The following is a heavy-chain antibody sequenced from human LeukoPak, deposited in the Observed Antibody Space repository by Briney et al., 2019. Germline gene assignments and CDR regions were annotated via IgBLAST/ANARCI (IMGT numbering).Heavy chain of an antibody. CDR1: GFTFRSYD. J-gene: IGHJ6*02. D-gene: IGHD2-2*01. V-gene: IGHV3-23*01. Sequence: PGGSLRLSCAASGFTFRSYDMSWVCQAPGQGLEWVSAISGSGGSTYYADSVKGRFTISRDNSKNTLYLQMNSLRAEDTAVYYCAKDIVVVPAAHMHRYGMDVWGQGTTVTVSS. CDR2: ISGSGGST. CDR3: AKDIVVVPAAHMHRYGMDV.